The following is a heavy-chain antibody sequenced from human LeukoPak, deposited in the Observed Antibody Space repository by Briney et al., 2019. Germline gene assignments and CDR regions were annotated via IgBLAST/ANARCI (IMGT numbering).Heavy chain of an antibody. Sequence: PGGSLRLSCAASGFTFSSYGMHWVRQAPGKGLEWVAVVSYDGSNKYYADSVKGRFTISRDNSKNTLYLQMNSLRAEDTAVYYCATSYYDFWSGSNWGQGTLVTVSS. CDR2: VSYDGSNK. V-gene: IGHV3-30*03. D-gene: IGHD3-3*01. CDR3: ATSYYDFWSGSN. CDR1: GFTFSSYG. J-gene: IGHJ4*02.